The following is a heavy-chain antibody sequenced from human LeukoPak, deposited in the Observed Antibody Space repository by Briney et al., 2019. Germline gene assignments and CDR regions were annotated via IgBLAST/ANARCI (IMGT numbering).Heavy chain of an antibody. CDR3: ASVIAARGGWFDP. J-gene: IGHJ5*02. V-gene: IGHV1-18*01. CDR1: GYTFTSYG. D-gene: IGHD6-6*01. CDR2: ISAYNGNT. Sequence: ASVKVSCKASGYTFTSYGISWVRQDPGQGLEWMGWISAYNGNTNYAQKLQGRVTMTTDTSTSTAYMELMSLRSDDTAVYYCASVIAARGGWFDPWGQGTLVTVSS.